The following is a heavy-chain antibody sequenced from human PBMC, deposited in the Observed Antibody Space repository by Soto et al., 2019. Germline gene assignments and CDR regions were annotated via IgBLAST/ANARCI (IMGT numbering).Heavy chain of an antibody. CDR3: AARVGSSPVYYYGVDV. CDR1: GYRFTNYW. J-gene: IGHJ6*02. Sequence: GESLKISCKGSGYRFTNYWICWVRQMPVKGLEWMGIIDPGDSDTRYSPSFQGQVTISVDKSISTAYLQWSSLKASDTAMYYCAARVGSSPVYYYGVDVWGQGTTVTVCS. D-gene: IGHD3-10*01. V-gene: IGHV5-51*01. CDR2: IDPGDSDT.